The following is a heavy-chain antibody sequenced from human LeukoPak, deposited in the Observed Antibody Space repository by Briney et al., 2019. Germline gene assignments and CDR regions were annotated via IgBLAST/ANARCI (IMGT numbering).Heavy chain of an antibody. J-gene: IGHJ3*02. D-gene: IGHD2-15*01. CDR3: ARVMGYCSGGSCYPSLDAFDI. V-gene: IGHV4-34*01. CDR2: IYYSGST. Sequence: PSETLSLTCAVYGGSFSGYYWGWIRQPPGKGLEWIGSIYYSGSTYYNPSLKSRVTISVDTSKNQFSLKLSSVTAADTAVYYCARVMGYCSGGSCYPSLDAFDIWGQGTMVTVSS. CDR1: GGSFSGYY.